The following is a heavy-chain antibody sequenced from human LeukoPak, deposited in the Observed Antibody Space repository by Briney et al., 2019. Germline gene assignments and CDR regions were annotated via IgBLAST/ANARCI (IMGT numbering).Heavy chain of an antibody. CDR2: IRYDGSNK. CDR1: GFTFSSYS. V-gene: IGHV3-30*02. J-gene: IGHJ4*02. CDR3: AKDQDIVVVPAAPKSGYFDY. Sequence: GGSLRLSCAASGFTFSSYSMHWVRQAPGKGLEWVAFIRYDGSNKYYADSVKGRFTISRDNSKNTLYLQMNSLRAEDTAVYYCAKDQDIVVVPAAPKSGYFDYWGQGTLVTVSS. D-gene: IGHD2-2*01.